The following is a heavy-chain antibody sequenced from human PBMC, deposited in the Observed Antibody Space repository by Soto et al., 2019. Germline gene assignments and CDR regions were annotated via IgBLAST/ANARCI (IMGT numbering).Heavy chain of an antibody. V-gene: IGHV1-18*01. CDR3: ARYLPPVDS. J-gene: IGHJ4*02. Sequence: QIQLVQSGAEVKKPGASVKVSCKASGYTFSSYHITWVRQAPGQGLEWMGWISAYNGNTNYAQNLQGRVTMTTDPSTSTADMELRSLRSDDTAVYYCARYLPPVDSLGQGTLVTVSS. CDR1: GYTFSSYH. CDR2: ISAYNGNT.